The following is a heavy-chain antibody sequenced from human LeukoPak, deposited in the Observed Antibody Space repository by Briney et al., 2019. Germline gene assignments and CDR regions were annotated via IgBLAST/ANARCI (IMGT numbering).Heavy chain of an antibody. J-gene: IGHJ4*02. Sequence: PGGSLRLSCLASGLTFNTYWMHWFRQVPGKGPVWVSRINPDGSVTWDADSVRGRFTISRDDAKNTLYLQMNSLRAEDTALYYCAREAPANGERYFVSWGQGTLVTVSS. D-gene: IGHD3-9*01. CDR2: INPDGSVT. CDR3: AREAPANGERYFVS. CDR1: GLTFNTYW. V-gene: IGHV3-74*01.